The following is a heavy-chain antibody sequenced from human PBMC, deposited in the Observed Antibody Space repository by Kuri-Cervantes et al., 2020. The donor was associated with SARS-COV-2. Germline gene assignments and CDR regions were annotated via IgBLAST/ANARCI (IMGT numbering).Heavy chain of an antibody. V-gene: IGHV3-23*01. CDR3: ARDLSYSYVLYYYGMDV. D-gene: IGHD5-18*01. CDR1: GFTFSSYA. Sequence: ETLSLTCAASGFTFSSYAMSWVRQAPGKGLEWVSAISGSGGSTYYADSVKGRFTISRDNSKNTLYLQMNSLRAEDTAVYYCARDLSYSYVLYYYGMDVWGQGTTVTGSS. CDR2: ISGSGGST. J-gene: IGHJ6*02.